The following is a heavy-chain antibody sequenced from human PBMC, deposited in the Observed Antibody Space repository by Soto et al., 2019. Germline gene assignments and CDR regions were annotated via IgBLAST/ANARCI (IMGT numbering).Heavy chain of an antibody. D-gene: IGHD3-16*01. CDR2: IWYDGSNK. CDR3: ARRWGYDAFDF. V-gene: IGHV3-33*01. Sequence: QVQLVESGGGVVQPGRSLRLSCAVSGFTFSTYGMHWVRQAPGKGLEWVAVIWYDGSNKYYADSVKGRFTISRDNSKNTLYLQMNSLRAEDTAVYYCARRWGYDAFDFWGQGTMATVSS. J-gene: IGHJ3*01. CDR1: GFTFSTYG.